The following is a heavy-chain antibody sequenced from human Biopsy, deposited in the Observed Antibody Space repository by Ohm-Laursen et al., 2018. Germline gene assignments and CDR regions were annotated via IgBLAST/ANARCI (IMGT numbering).Heavy chain of an antibody. CDR3: ARDEGLLRAFD. V-gene: IGHV4-4*07. D-gene: IGHD1-26*01. J-gene: IGHJ3*02. Sequence: SDTLSLTCSVSGGSISGHFWSWVRQPAGKGLEWIGRIYSNGNTNYNPSLKSRVSMSVDTSKNHFSLNLTSVTAADTAVYYCARDEGLLRAFDIGAKGHWAPSLQ. CDR1: GGSISGHF. CDR2: IYSNGNT.